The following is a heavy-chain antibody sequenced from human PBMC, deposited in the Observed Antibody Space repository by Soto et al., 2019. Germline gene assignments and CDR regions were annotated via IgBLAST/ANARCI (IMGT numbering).Heavy chain of an antibody. CDR2: ISFDGSNK. Sequence: QVHLVESGGGVVHPGRSLRLSCAASGFTFSDYAIHWVRQAPGKGLEWVAVISFDGSNKYFADSVKARFTISRDNSKDTLYLLMNILRAADTALYYCARVFFITMVRGGHFYFYGMDVWGQWTEVIVSS. CDR1: GFTFSDYA. CDR3: ARVFFITMVRGGHFYFYGMDV. D-gene: IGHD3-10*01. V-gene: IGHV3-30-3*01. J-gene: IGHJ6*02.